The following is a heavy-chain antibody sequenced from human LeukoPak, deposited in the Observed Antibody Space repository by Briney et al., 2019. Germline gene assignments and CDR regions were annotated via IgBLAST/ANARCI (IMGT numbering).Heavy chain of an antibody. CDR1: GGSFSGYY. CDR3: ARDRGFGESAFDY. J-gene: IGHJ4*02. Sequence: SETLSLTCAVYGGSFSGYYWSWIRQHPGRGLEWIGYIYYNGRTYYNPSLESRLIISLDTSKNQFSLNLDSVTAADTAVYFCARDRGFGESAFDYWGQGILVTVSS. CDR2: IYYNGRT. V-gene: IGHV4-31*11. D-gene: IGHD3-10*01.